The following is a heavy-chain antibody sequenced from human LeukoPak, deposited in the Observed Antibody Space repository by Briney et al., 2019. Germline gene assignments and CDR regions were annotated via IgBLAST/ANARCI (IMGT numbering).Heavy chain of an antibody. J-gene: IGHJ4*02. D-gene: IGHD3-10*01. V-gene: IGHV3-73*01. CDR3: TSHYGSGGYYQIY. CDR1: GFTFSGSA. CDR2: IRSKANNYAT. Sequence: GGTLRLSCAASGFTFSGSAMHWVRQASGKGLEWVGRIRSKANNYATAYAASVEGRFTVSRDDSKNTAYLQMNSLKTEDTAMYYCTSHYGSGGYYQIYWGQGTLVTVSS.